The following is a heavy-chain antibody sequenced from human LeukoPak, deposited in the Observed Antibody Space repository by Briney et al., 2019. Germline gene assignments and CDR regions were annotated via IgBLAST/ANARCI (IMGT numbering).Heavy chain of an antibody. CDR2: INPNSGGT. CDR1: GYTFTGYH. D-gene: IGHD3-10*01. Sequence: ASVKVSCKTSGYTFTGYHMHWVRQAPGQGLEWMGWINPNSGGTDYARKFQGRVTMTRDTSISTAYMELSRLRSDDTAVYYCARDDCFGITMVRGVIMGGGYWGQGTLVTVSS. CDR3: ARDDCFGITMVRGVIMGGGY. V-gene: IGHV1-2*02. J-gene: IGHJ4*02.